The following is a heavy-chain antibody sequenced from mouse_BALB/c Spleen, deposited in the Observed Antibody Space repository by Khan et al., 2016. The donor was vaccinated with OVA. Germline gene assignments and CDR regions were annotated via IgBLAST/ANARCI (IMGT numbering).Heavy chain of an antibody. CDR1: GYTFTDYY. J-gene: IGHJ3*01. CDR2: IYPGSDNT. V-gene: IGHV1-77*01. CDR3: AREWAAWFPY. Sequence: QVQLQQSGAELARPGASVTLSCKASGYTFTDYYINWMRQRTGPGLEWIGEIYPGSDNTYYNEKFKGKATLTADKSSSTAYMQLSSLTSEDSAVYFCAREWAAWFPYWGQGTLVTVSA.